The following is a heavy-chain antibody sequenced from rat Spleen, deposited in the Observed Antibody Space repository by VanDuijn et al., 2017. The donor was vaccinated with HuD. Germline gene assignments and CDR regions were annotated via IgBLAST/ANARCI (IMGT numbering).Heavy chain of an antibody. V-gene: IGHV5-20*01. CDR2: INFDGSGT. CDR3: STDTSCFSH. CDR1: GFTFNNYD. Sequence: EVQLVESGGGLVQPGRSMKLSCAASGFTFNNYDMAWVRQAPTKGLEWVASINFDGSGTYYRDSVKGRFTISRDNAKSSLYLQMDSLRSEDTATYYCSTDTSCFSHWGQGTLVTVSS. J-gene: IGHJ3*01.